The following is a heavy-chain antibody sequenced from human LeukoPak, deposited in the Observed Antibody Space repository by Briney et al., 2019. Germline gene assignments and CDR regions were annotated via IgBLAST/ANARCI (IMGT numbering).Heavy chain of an antibody. CDR3: SNFIAGVTTDC. CDR1: GYTFTVYY. V-gene: IGHV1-2*02. Sequence: ASVTVSCTSSGYTFTVYYIHWVRQAPGQGLEWMGWINPNSGDTNFAQKFQGRVTMTRDTSNSTAYMELSRLRSDDTALYYCSNFIAGVTTDCCGQGTLVTVSS. D-gene: IGHD1-26*01. J-gene: IGHJ4*02. CDR2: INPNSGDT.